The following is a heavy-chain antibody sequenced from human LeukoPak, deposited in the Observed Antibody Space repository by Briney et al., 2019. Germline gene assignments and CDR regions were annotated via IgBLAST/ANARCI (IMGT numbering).Heavy chain of an antibody. CDR3: ARGMVRGVPMNYFDY. CDR2: ISYDGSNK. Sequence: PGGSLRLSCAASGFTFSSYGMHWVRQAPGKGLEWVAVISYDGSNKYYADSVKGRFTISRDNSKNTLYLQMNSLRAEDTAVYYCARGMVRGVPMNYFDYWGQGTLVTVSS. CDR1: GFTFSSYG. D-gene: IGHD3-10*01. J-gene: IGHJ4*02. V-gene: IGHV3-30*19.